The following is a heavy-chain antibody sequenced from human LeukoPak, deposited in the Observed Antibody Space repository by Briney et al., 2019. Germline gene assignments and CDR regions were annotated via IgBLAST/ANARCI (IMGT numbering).Heavy chain of an antibody. CDR3: AGQRSYDAFDI. D-gene: IGHD6-25*01. V-gene: IGHV4-59*01. J-gene: IGHJ3*02. CDR2: IYYSGST. CDR1: GGSISSYY. Sequence: PSETLSLTCTVSGGSISSYYWSWIRQPPGKGLEWIGYIYYSGSTNYNPSLKSRVTISVDTSKNQFSLKLSSVTAADTAVYCCAGQRSYDAFDIWGQGTMVTVSS.